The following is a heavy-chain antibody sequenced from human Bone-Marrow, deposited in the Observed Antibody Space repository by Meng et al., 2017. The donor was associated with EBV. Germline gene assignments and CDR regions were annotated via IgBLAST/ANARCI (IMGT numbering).Heavy chain of an antibody. V-gene: IGHV3-74*01. D-gene: IGHD2-2*01. CDR1: GFTFSSYW. CDR3: ARGRGYCSSTSCYPNFDY. Sequence: EVQLVESGGGVVQPGGSLRLSCPASGFTFSSYWMHWVRQAPGKGLVWVSRINSDGSSTSYADSVKGRFTISRDNAKNTLYLQMNSLRAEDTAVYYCARGRGYCSSTSCYPNFDYWGQGTLVTVST. CDR2: INSDGSST. J-gene: IGHJ4*02.